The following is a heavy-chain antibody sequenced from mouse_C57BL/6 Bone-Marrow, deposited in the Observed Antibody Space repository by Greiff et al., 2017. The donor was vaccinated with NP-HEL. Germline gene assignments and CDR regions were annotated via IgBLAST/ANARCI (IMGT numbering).Heavy chain of an antibody. CDR2: ICWDDDK. J-gene: IGHJ4*01. CDR3: AGIEQLRLRTYAMDY. D-gene: IGHD3-2*02. Sequence: QVTLKESGPGILQPSQTLSLSCSFSGFSLSTFGMGVGWIRQPSGQGLEWLAHICWDDDKYYNPALESPLTISKDTSKNQVFLKIANVDTADTATYYCAGIEQLRLRTYAMDYWGQGTSVTVSS. V-gene: IGHV8-8*01. CDR1: GFSLSTFGMG.